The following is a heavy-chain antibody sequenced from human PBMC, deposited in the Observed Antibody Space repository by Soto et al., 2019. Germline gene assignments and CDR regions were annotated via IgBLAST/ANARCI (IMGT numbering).Heavy chain of an antibody. D-gene: IGHD5-12*01. Sequence: SETLSLTCTVSGGSISSSSYYWGWIRQPPGKGLEWIGSIYYSGSTYYNPSLKSRVTISVDTSKNQFSLKLSSVTAADTAVYYCPRCPSGYSGYAYNCFDPWGQGTLVTVSS. CDR1: GGSISSSSYY. CDR2: IYYSGST. CDR3: PRCPSGYSGYAYNCFDP. J-gene: IGHJ5*02. V-gene: IGHV4-39*01.